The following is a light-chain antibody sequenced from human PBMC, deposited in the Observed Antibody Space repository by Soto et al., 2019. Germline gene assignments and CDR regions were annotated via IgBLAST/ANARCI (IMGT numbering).Light chain of an antibody. J-gene: IGKJ2*01. V-gene: IGKV1-9*01. CDR1: QTINNY. Sequence: DIQLTQSPPFLSASVGDRVTVTCRASQTINNYLAWFRKKEGKAPEFLIYPASTLQGGVPSRFSGHGFGINFTLTISSLQPEDFATYYCQQLRAYPHTCGQGTKLDIK. CDR3: QQLRAYPHT. CDR2: PAS.